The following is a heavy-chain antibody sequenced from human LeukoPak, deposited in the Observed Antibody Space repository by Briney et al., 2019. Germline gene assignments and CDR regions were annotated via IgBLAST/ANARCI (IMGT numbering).Heavy chain of an antibody. D-gene: IGHD3-10*01. CDR2: ISGSGGST. J-gene: IGHJ6*02. CDR1: GFTFSSYA. Sequence: PGGSLRLSCAASGFTFSSYAMSWVRQAPGKGLEWVSAISGSGGSTYYADSVKGLFTISRDNSKNTLYLQMNSLRAEDTAVYYCAKDPSYYYGSGSYFPRGMDVWGQGTTVTVSS. CDR3: AKDPSYYYGSGSYFPRGMDV. V-gene: IGHV3-23*01.